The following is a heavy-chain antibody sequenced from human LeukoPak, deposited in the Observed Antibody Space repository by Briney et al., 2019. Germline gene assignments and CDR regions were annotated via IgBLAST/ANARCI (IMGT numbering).Heavy chain of an antibody. J-gene: IGHJ4*02. CDR2: IYQNGNT. CDR3: ARRDLWFGFFDY. D-gene: IGHD3-10*01. CDR1: GGSISSSYW. V-gene: IGHV4-4*02. Sequence: SGTLSLTCDVFGGSISSSYWWSWVRQSPEKGREWIGEIYQNGNTNYNPSLKSRVTVSIAKSKNQFSLNLSSVTAADTAVYFCARRDLWFGFFDYWGQGTLVTVSS.